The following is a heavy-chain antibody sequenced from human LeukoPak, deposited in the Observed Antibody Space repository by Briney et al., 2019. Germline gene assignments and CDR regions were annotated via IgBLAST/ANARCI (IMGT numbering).Heavy chain of an antibody. CDR2: IYWNDDK. Sequence: SVPTLVKPTQTLTLTCTFSGFSLSTSGVGVGWIRQPPGKALEWLALIYWNDDKRYSPSLKSRLTITKDTSKNQVVLTMTNMDPVDTATYYCAHRRSLGYCSGTSCLDAFSIWGQGTMITVSS. CDR1: GFSLSTSGVG. CDR3: AHRRSLGYCSGTSCLDAFSI. J-gene: IGHJ3*02. V-gene: IGHV2-5*01. D-gene: IGHD2-2*01.